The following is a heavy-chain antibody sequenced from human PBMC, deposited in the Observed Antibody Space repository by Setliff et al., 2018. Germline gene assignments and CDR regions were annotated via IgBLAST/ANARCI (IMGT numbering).Heavy chain of an antibody. Sequence: SETLSLTCTVSGGSISSDSDYWSWIRQSAGKGLEWIGRIYASGSTEYNPSLGSRVTISVDTSRNQFSLQLSSVTSADTAIYYCTKGRVGLAARAGYWGQGTQLTVSS. V-gene: IGHV4-61*02. D-gene: IGHD1-26*01. J-gene: IGHJ4*02. CDR3: TKGRVGLAARAGY. CDR2: IYASGST. CDR1: GGSISSDSDY.